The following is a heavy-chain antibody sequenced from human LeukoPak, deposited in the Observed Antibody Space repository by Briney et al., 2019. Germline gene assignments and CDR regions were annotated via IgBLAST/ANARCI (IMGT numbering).Heavy chain of an antibody. J-gene: IGHJ4*02. CDR2: VYPGDSDT. Sequence: GESLQISCKGSGYSFTSYWIGWVRQMPGKGLEYMGIVYPGDSDTRYSPSFQGQVTISADKSITTAYLQWSSLKAPDTAMYYCARPGHSAHDSDFDYWGRGTLVTVSS. CDR3: ARPGHSAHDSDFDY. CDR1: GYSFTSYW. D-gene: IGHD5-12*01. V-gene: IGHV5-51*01.